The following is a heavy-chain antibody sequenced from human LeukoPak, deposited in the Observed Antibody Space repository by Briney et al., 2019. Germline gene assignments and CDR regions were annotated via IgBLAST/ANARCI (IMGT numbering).Heavy chain of an antibody. J-gene: IGHJ6*03. V-gene: IGHV4-4*08. CDR2: IYTSGST. CDR3: ARDAGSYVSYMDV. D-gene: IGHD1-26*01. CDR1: GDSISNYY. Sequence: SETLSLTCSVSGDSISNYYWNWIRQSPGKGLEWIGRIYTSGSTNYNPSLKSRVTISVDTSKNQFSLKLSSVTAADTAIYYCARDAGSYVSYMDVWGKGTAVTVSS.